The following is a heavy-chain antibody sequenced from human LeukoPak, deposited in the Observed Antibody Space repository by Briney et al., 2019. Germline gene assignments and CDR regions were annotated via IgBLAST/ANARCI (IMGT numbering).Heavy chain of an antibody. J-gene: IGHJ3*02. CDR2: ISSSSSYT. CDR3: ARVGSTDSPHAFDI. D-gene: IGHD2-21*02. V-gene: IGHV3-11*06. CDR1: GFTFSDYY. Sequence: PGGSLRLSCAASGFTFSDYYMSWIRQAPGKGLEWVSYISSSSSYTNYADSVKGRFTISRDNAKNSLYLQMNSLRAEDTSVYYCARVGSTDSPHAFDIWGQGTMVTVSS.